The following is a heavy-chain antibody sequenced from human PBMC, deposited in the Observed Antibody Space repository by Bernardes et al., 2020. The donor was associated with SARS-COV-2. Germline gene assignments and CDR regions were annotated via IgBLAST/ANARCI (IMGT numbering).Heavy chain of an antibody. CDR1: GGSFSAHF. Sequence: SETLSLTCAVNGGSFSAHFWSWIRQPPGQGLEWIGEINHSGSTTYNPSLKSRVSMSVDTSKTQFFLNLTSVTAADTAVYYCARGKWYSTSADHYYYAMDIWGQGAAVTVSS. D-gene: IGHD6-13*01. V-gene: IGHV4-34*01. J-gene: IGHJ6*02. CDR2: INHSGST. CDR3: ARGKWYSTSADHYYYAMDI.